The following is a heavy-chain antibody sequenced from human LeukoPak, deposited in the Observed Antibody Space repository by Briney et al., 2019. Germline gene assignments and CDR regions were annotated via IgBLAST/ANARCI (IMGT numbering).Heavy chain of an antibody. J-gene: IGHJ4*02. CDR3: ARGPGLWWQQLVIVPYFDY. CDR1: GGSISSSSYY. V-gene: IGHV4-39*01. Sequence: SETLSLTCTVSGGSISSSSYYWGWIRQPPGKGLEWIGSIYYSGSTYYNPSLKSRVTISVDTSKNQFSLKLSSVIAADTAVYYCARGPGLWWQQLVIVPYFDYWGQGTLVTVSS. CDR2: IYYSGST. D-gene: IGHD6-13*01.